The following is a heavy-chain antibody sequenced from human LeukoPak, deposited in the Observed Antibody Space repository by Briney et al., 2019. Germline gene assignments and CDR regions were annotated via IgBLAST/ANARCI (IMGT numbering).Heavy chain of an antibody. V-gene: IGHV5-51*01. CDR3: ARRGGYYYDSSGYYDY. D-gene: IGHD3-22*01. CDR2: IYPGDSDT. CDR1: GYSFTSYW. Sequence: GESLEISCKGSGYSFTSYWIGWVRRMPGKGLEWMGIIYPGDSDTRYSPSFQGQVTISADKSISTAYLQWSSLKASDTALYYCARRGGYYYDSSGYYDYWGQGTLVTVSS. J-gene: IGHJ4*02.